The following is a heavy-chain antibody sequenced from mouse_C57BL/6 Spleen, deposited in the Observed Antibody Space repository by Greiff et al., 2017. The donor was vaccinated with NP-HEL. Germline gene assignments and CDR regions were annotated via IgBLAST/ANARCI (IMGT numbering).Heavy chain of an antibody. Sequence: QVQLQQPGAELVKPGASVKLSCKASGYTFTSYWMHWVKQRPGQGLEWIGMIHPNSGSTNYNEKFKSKATLTVDKSSSTAYMQLSSLTSEDSAVYYCAREGDYYGPDYWGQGTTLTVSS. D-gene: IGHD1-1*01. V-gene: IGHV1-64*01. CDR1: GYTFTSYW. CDR2: IHPNSGST. J-gene: IGHJ2*01. CDR3: AREGDYYGPDY.